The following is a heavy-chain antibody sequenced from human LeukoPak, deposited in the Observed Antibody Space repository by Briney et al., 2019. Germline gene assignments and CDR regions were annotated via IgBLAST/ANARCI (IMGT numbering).Heavy chain of an antibody. Sequence: PGGSLRLSCAASGYTFSSHGLTWVRQAPGKRLEWVSTINGAGDNPYYAETVKGRFTISRDNSKNTLYLQMHSLRAEDTAIYYCAKVSVCYGCYLDYWGQGTLVTVSS. CDR3: AKVSVCYGCYLDY. V-gene: IGHV3-23*01. CDR2: INGAGDNP. J-gene: IGHJ4*02. CDR1: GYTFSSHG. D-gene: IGHD3-16*01.